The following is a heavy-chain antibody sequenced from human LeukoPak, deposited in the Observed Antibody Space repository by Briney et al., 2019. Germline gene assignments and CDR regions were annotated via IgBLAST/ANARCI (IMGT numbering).Heavy chain of an antibody. CDR1: GYTFTGYY. V-gene: IGHV1-2*02. D-gene: IGHD3-10*01. Sequence: GASVKVSCKASGYTFTGYYMHWVRQAPGQGLEWMGWINPNSGGTNYAQKFQGRVTMTRDTSISTAYMELSRLRSDDTAVYYCARVADRSTMVRGVQNWFGPWGQGTLVTVS. CDR3: ARVADRSTMVRGVQNWFGP. CDR2: INPNSGGT. J-gene: IGHJ5*02.